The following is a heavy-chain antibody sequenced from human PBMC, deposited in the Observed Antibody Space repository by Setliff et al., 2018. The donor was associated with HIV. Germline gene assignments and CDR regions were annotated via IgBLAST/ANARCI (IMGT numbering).Heavy chain of an antibody. CDR2: IYYSGNT. Sequence: SETLSLTCTVSGAYISSYYWSWIRQPPGKGLEWIGDIYYSGNTHFNPSLKSRVTISLDTSKNQVFLKLTSVTAADTAVYYCVRRTDYYGSGSESSFDYWGQGTLVTVSS. J-gene: IGHJ4*02. D-gene: IGHD3-10*01. CDR3: VRRTDYYGSGSESSFDY. V-gene: IGHV4-59*01. CDR1: GAYISSYY.